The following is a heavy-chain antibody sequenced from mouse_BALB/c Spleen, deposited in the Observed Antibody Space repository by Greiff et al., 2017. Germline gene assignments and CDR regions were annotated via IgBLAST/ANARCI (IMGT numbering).Heavy chain of an antibody. J-gene: IGHJ1*01. D-gene: IGHD4-1*01. Sequence: DVKLVESGGGLVQPGGSRKLSCAASGFTFSDYGMAWVRQAPGKGPAWVAFISNLAYSIYYADTVTGRFTISRENAKNTLYLEMSSLRSEDTAMYYCARALTGTYWYFDVWGAGTTVTVSS. CDR1: GFTFSDYG. CDR2: ISNLAYSI. CDR3: ARALTGTYWYFDV. V-gene: IGHV5-15*02.